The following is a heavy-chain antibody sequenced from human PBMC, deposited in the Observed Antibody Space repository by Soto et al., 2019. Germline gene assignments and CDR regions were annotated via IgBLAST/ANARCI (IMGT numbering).Heavy chain of an antibody. J-gene: IGHJ6*02. Sequence: QRLSCADYGITFSDYWMTWFLQAPGKGLEWVASRKQDGSENSYLGFVERRFTISRHYVKKSLYLQMDSLRVWDTAVYYCARGGEYSSPSLHRFYYYAMDVWGQGTKVTVSS. CDR2: RKQDGSEN. V-gene: IGHV3-7*01. D-gene: IGHD6-6*01. CDR1: GITFSDYW. CDR3: ARGGEYSSPSLHRFYYYAMDV.